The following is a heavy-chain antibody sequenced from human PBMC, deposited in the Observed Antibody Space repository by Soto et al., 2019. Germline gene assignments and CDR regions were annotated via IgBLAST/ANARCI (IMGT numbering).Heavy chain of an antibody. J-gene: IGHJ4*02. V-gene: IGHV4-30-2*01. CDR2: IYHSGST. CDR3: PRVPSF. Sequence: SETLSLTCAVSGGSISSGGYSWSWIRQPPGKGLEWIGYIYHSGSTYYNPSLKSRVTISVYRSKNQFSLKLSSVTAADTAVYYCPRVPSFWGQGTLVPVSS. CDR1: GGSISSGGYS.